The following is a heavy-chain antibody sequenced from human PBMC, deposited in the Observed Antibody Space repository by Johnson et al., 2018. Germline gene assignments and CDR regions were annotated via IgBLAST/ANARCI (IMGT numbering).Heavy chain of an antibody. Sequence: QVQLVESGGGVVQPGRSLRISCAASGFTFSNYGIHWVRQAPGKGLEWVAVIWYDGSNKYYGDAVKGRFTISRDNSKNTLYLQLNSLRAEETAVYYCARYGDGLGVGGQGSTVTGS. D-gene: IGHD7-27*01. CDR2: IWYDGSNK. CDR1: GFTFSNYG. V-gene: IGHV3-33*01. J-gene: IGHJ6*02. CDR3: ARYGDGLGV.